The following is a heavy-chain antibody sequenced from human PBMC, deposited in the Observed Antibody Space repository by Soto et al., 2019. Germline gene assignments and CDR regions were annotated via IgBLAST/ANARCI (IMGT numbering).Heavy chain of an antibody. D-gene: IGHD2-15*01. V-gene: IGHV4-30-4*01. CDR1: GDSISSGDSY. CDR3: ARDDCGGSRCSYYYGMDV. Sequence: PSETLSLTCTVSGDSISSGDSYWSWIRQPPGKGLEWIGYIYYSGSIFYNPSLESRVTISVDTSKNQFSLRLSSVTAADTAVYYCARDDCGGSRCSYYYGMDVWGQGTTVTVSS. J-gene: IGHJ6*02. CDR2: IYYSGSI.